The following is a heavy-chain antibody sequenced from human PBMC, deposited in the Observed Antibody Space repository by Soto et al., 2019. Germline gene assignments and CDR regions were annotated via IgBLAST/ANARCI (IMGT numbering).Heavy chain of an antibody. CDR1: GYTFTSYG. V-gene: IGHV1-18*01. Sequence: ASVKVSCKASGYTFTSYGISWVRQAPGQGLEWMGWISACNGNTNYAQKLQGRVTMTTDTSTSTAYMELRSRRSDDTAVYYCARAHPKDYDFWSGYSYYFDYWGQGILVTVSS. D-gene: IGHD3-3*01. J-gene: IGHJ4*02. CDR2: ISACNGNT. CDR3: ARAHPKDYDFWSGYSYYFDY.